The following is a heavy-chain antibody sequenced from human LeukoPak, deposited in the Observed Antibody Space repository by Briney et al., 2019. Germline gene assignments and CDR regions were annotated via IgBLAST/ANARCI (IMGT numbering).Heavy chain of an antibody. D-gene: IGHD4-23*01. J-gene: IGHJ4*02. V-gene: IGHV3-7*01. CDR1: GFTFSSYC. Sequence: PGGSLRLSCAASGFTFSSYCMSWLRQAPGKGLESVANIKQDGSEKYYVDSVKGRSTISRDNAETPLYLQRNSLKAEDAAVYSCARGGYGGAQSVYWGQGTLVTVSS. CDR3: ARGGYGGAQSVY. CDR2: IKQDGSEK.